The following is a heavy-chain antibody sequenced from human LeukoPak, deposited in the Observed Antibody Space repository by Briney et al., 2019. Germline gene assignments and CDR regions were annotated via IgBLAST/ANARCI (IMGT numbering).Heavy chain of an antibody. CDR3: VRNLEVDY. J-gene: IGHJ4*02. D-gene: IGHD3-3*01. CDR1: EFTFSSHS. CDR2: ISSSGGTT. Sequence: GGSLRLSCAASEFTFSSHSMNWVRQAPGKGLEWVSYISSSGGTTYYADSVKGRFTISRDNAKNSLYLQMNSLRDEDTAVYYCVRNLEVDYWGQGTLVTVPS. V-gene: IGHV3-48*02.